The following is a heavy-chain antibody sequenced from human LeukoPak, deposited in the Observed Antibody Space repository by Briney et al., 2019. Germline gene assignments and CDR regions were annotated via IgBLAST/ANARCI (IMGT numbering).Heavy chain of an antibody. V-gene: IGHV1-18*04. D-gene: IGHD5-18*01. Sequence: ASVKVSCKASGYTFTSYGISWVRQAPGQGLEWMGWISAYNGNTNYAQKLQGRVTMTTDTSTSTAYMELRSLRSDDTAVYYCARESEDTAMVLFDYWGQGTLVTVSS. CDR3: ARESEDTAMVLFDY. CDR2: ISAYNGNT. CDR1: GYTFTSYG. J-gene: IGHJ4*02.